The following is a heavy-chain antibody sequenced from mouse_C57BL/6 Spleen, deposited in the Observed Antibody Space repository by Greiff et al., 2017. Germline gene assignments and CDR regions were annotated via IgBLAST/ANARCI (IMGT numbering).Heavy chain of an antibody. CDR2: IYPGSGST. CDR3: ARGDPYYDYPEFRDY. V-gene: IGHV1-55*01. D-gene: IGHD2-4*01. Sequence: QVQLQQPGAELVKPGASVKMSCKASGYTFTSYWITWVKQRPGQGLEWIGDIYPGSGSTNYNEKFKSKATLTVDTSSSTAYMQLSSLTSEDSAVYYFARGDPYYDYPEFRDYWGQGTTLTVSS. CDR1: GYTFTSYW. J-gene: IGHJ2*01.